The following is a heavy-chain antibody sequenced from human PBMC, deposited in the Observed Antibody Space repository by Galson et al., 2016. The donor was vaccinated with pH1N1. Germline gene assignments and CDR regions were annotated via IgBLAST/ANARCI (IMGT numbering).Heavy chain of an antibody. Sequence: PALVKPTQTVTLTCTVSGFSLSSSGVGVAWIRQPPGKALEWLALIYWDDDKRYGPSLKSRLTITKDTSKNQVVLKMTNMDTADTATYYCAHREVMITNAFDFWGQGTMVTVSS. CDR1: GFSLSSSGVG. J-gene: IGHJ3*01. V-gene: IGHV2-5*05. CDR3: AHREVMITNAFDF. CDR2: IYWDDDK. D-gene: IGHD3-16*01.